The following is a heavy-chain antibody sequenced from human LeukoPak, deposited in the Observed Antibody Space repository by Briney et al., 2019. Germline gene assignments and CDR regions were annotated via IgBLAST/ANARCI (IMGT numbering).Heavy chain of an antibody. CDR3: ARESSGWFPFDY. CDR2: ISSSSSYI. D-gene: IGHD6-19*01. Sequence: GGSLRLSCAASGFTFSRYAMNWVRQAPGKGLEWVSSISSSSSYIYYADSVKGRFTISRDNAKNSLYLQMNSLRAEDTAVYYCARESSGWFPFDYWGQGTLVTVSS. J-gene: IGHJ4*02. CDR1: GFTFSRYA. V-gene: IGHV3-21*01.